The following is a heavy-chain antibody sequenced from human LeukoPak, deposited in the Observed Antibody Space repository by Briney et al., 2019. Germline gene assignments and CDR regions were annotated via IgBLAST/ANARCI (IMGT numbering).Heavy chain of an antibody. V-gene: IGHV4-39*07. CDR3: AREGGYCSGGSCYYDY. CDR2: INHSGST. D-gene: IGHD2-15*01. J-gene: IGHJ4*02. CDR1: GGSISSGGYY. Sequence: SETLSLTCTVSGGSISSGGYYWSWIRQHPGKGLEWIGEINHSGSTNYNPSLKSRVTISVDTSKNQFSLKLSSVTAADTAVYYCAREGGYCSGGSCYYDYWGQGTLVTVSS.